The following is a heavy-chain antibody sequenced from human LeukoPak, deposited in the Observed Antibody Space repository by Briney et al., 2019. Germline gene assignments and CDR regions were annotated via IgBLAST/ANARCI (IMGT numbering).Heavy chain of an antibody. CDR3: ARDDSGYGYDAFDI. D-gene: IGHD5-12*01. CDR1: GGTFSSYA. J-gene: IGHJ3*02. V-gene: IGHV1-69*13. CDR2: IIPIFGTA. Sequence: SVKVSCKASGGTFSSYAISWVRQAPGQGLEWMGGIIPIFGTANYAQKFQGRVTITADESTSTAYMELSSLRSDDTAVYYCARDDSGYGYDAFDIWGQGTMVTVSS.